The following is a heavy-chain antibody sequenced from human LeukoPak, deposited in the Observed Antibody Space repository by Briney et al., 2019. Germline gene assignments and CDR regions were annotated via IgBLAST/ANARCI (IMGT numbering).Heavy chain of an antibody. D-gene: IGHD6-19*01. V-gene: IGHV3-7*01. J-gene: IGHJ4*02. CDR1: GFTSCRVW. CDR2: ITEDGREK. CDR3: AKLVEAGSFGLDY. Sequence: GRTLRLSCAASGFTSCRVWMSWVRQSPGKGLEWVAHITEDGREKHSVDSAKGRFTISKDNAKNCLSLQMNSLPAEATPGSYCAKLVEAGSFGLDYWGQGTLVTVAS.